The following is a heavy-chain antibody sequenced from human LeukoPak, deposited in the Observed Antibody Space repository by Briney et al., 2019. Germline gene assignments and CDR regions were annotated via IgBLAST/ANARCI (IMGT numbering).Heavy chain of an antibody. V-gene: IGHV4-34*01. CDR3: ARVRSGSYSLEYFDY. D-gene: IGHD1-26*01. CDR1: GGSFSGYY. J-gene: IGHJ4*02. CDR2: INHSGST. Sequence: PSETLSLTCAVYGGSFSGYYWSWIRQPPGKGLEWIGEINHSGSTNYNPSLKSRVTISVDTSKNQFSLKLSSVTAADTAVYHCARVRSGSYSLEYFDYWGQGTLVTVSS.